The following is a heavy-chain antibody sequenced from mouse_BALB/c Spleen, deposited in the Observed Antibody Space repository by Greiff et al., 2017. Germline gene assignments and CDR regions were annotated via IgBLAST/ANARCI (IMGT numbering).Heavy chain of an antibody. Sequence: EVQLVESGGGLVKPGGSLKLSCAASGFTFSDYYMYWVRQTPEKRLEWVATISDGGSYTYYPDSVKGRFTISIDNAKNNRYLQMSSLKSEDTAMYYCARSPYGNYAWFAYWGQGTLVTVSA. CDR3: ARSPYGNYAWFAY. CDR2: ISDGGSYT. D-gene: IGHD2-10*02. J-gene: IGHJ3*01. CDR1: GFTFSDYY. V-gene: IGHV5-4*02.